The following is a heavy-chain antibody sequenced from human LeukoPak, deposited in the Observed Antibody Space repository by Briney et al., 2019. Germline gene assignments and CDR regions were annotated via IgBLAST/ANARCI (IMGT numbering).Heavy chain of an antibody. J-gene: IGHJ6*03. V-gene: IGHV4-59*01. CDR1: GGSISGYY. CDR3: ARRRAESSGPSFYYFYMDV. CDR2: VYHNGRT. D-gene: IGHD2-8*02. Sequence: SETLSLTCSVSGGSISGYYWSWIRQLPGERLEWIGFVYHNGRTTYNPSLESRVTISVDTSRNQVSLDLRFVTAADTALYFCARRRAESSGPSFYYFYMDVWGKGTTVSVSS.